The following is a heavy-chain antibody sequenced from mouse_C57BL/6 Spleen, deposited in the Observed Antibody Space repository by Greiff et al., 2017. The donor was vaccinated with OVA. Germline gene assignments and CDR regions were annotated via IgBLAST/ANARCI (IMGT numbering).Heavy chain of an antibody. V-gene: IGHV1-76*01. CDR1: GYTFTDYY. D-gene: IGHD4-1*01. J-gene: IGHJ2*01. CDR3: AREDGGGWDEY. CDR2: IYPGSGNT. Sequence: QVHVKQSGAELVRPGASVKLSCKASGYTFTDYYINWVKQRPGQGLEWIARIYPGSGNTYYNEKFKGKATLTAEKSSSTAYMQLSSLTSEDSAVYFCAREDGGGWDEYWGQGTTLTVSS.